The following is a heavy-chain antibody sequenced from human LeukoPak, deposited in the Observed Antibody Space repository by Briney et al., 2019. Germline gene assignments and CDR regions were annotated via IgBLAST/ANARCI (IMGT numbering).Heavy chain of an antibody. CDR1: GFTFSSYS. J-gene: IGHJ6*03. CDR3: AGGSPLRYFDCLLGAPLMDV. Sequence: PGGSLRLSCAASGFTFSSYSMNWVRQAPGKGLEWVSSISSSSYIYYADSVKGRFTISRDNAKNSLYLQMNSLRAEDTAVYYCAGGSPLRYFDCLLGAPLMDVWGKGTTVTVSS. CDR2: ISSSSYI. D-gene: IGHD3-9*01. V-gene: IGHV3-21*01.